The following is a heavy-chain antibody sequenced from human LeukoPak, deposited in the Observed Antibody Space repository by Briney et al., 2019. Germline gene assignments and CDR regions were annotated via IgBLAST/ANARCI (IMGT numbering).Heavy chain of an antibody. V-gene: IGHV3-30*18. Sequence: GRSLRLSCAASGFTFSSYGMHWVRQAPGKGLEWVAVISYDGSSKYYADSVKGRFTISRDNSKNTLYLQMNSLRAEDTAVYYCAKGNVKGGKWLPGYFDYWGQGTLVTVSS. D-gene: IGHD6-19*01. CDR2: ISYDGSSK. CDR1: GFTFSSYG. J-gene: IGHJ4*02. CDR3: AKGNVKGGKWLPGYFDY.